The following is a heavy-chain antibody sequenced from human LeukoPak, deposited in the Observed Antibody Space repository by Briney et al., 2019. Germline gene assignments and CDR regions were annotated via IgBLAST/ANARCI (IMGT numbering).Heavy chain of an antibody. CDR1: GFIFSNYA. CDR2: ISYNGGST. CDR3: VRFLAVAGTNLGFDY. Sequence: GGSLRLSCSASGFIFSNYAMHWVRQAPGKGLEYVSAISYNGGSTYYADSVKARFTISRDNSKNTLHLQMSSLRAEDTAVYYCVRFLAVAGTNLGFDYWGQGTLVTVSS. D-gene: IGHD6-19*01. V-gene: IGHV3-64D*09. J-gene: IGHJ4*02.